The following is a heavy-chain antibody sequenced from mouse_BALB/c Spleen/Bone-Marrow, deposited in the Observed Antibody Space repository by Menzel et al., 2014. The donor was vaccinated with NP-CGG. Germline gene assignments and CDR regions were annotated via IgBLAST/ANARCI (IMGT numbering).Heavy chain of an antibody. D-gene: IGHD4-1*01. CDR2: IDPANGNT. J-gene: IGHJ2*01. Sequence: VQLKESGAELVKPGASVKLSCSASGFNIKDTYIHWVKQRPEQGLEWIGRIDPANGNTKYDPKFQGKATVTADTSANTGYLRLSSLTSEDTAVYYCADLGDYWGQGTTLTVSS. CDR1: GFNIKDTY. CDR3: ADLGDY. V-gene: IGHV14-3*02.